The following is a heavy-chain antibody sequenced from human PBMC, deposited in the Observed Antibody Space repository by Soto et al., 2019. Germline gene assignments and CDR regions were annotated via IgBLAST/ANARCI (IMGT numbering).Heavy chain of an antibody. V-gene: IGHV1-18*01. D-gene: IGHD2-2*01. CDR1: GYTFTSYG. J-gene: IGHJ4*02. CDR2: ISAYNGNT. CDR3: ARGPFSHLYCSSTSCYGPEDY. Sequence: ASVKVSCKASGYTFTSYGISRVRQAPGQGLEWMGWISAYNGNTNYAQKLQGRGTMTKDTSTSTAYMELRSLRSDDTAVYYCARGPFSHLYCSSTSCYGPEDYWGQGTLVTVSS.